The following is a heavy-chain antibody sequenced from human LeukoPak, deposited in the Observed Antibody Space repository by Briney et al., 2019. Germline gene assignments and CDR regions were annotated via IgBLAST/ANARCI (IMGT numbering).Heavy chain of an antibody. D-gene: IGHD6-6*01. CDR2: IYYSGST. J-gene: IGHJ6*03. CDR1: GGSISSYY. Sequence: TASETLSLTCTVSGGSISSYYWSWIRQPPGKGLEWIGYIYYSGSTNYNPSLKSRVTISVDTSKNQFSLKLSSVTAADTAVYSCAREWEIELYSSSSSIHYYYYYMDVWGKGTTVTVSS. CDR3: AREWEIELYSSSSSIHYYYYYMDV. V-gene: IGHV4-59*01.